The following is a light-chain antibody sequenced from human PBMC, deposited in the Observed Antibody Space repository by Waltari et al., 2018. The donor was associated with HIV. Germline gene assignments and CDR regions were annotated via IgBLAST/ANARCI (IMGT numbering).Light chain of an antibody. J-gene: IGLJ2*01. CDR2: YDS. Sequence: SYVLTQPPSVSVAPVQTARITCGGPNIGRRSVHWYQQKPGQAPLLVIDYDSARPPGIPERFSGSNSGNTATLTISRVDAGDEADYYCQVWDSSSDHVVFGGGTNLTVL. CDR3: QVWDSSSDHVV. V-gene: IGLV3-21*04. CDR1: NIGRRS.